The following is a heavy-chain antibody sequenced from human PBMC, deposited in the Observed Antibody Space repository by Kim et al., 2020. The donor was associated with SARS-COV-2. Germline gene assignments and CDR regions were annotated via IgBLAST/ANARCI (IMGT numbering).Heavy chain of an antibody. V-gene: IGHV1-69*10. CDR1: GYTFSSFA. Sequence: SVKVSCKASGYTFSSFAMHWVRQAPGQGLEWMGRIIPAYGITNYAQKFQARVTLSTDKSTTTAYMELRSLRSEDTAVYYCARDRVSAF. J-gene: IGHJ3*01. CDR2: IIPAYGIT. CDR3: ARDRVSAF.